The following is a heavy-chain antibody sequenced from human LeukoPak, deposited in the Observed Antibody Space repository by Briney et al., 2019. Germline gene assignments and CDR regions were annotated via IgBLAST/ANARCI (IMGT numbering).Heavy chain of an antibody. V-gene: IGHV3-30-3*01. CDR2: ISYDGSNK. Sequence: GTSLRLSCAASGFTFNSYAMHWVRQAPGKGLEWVALISYDGSNKYYADSAKGRFTISRDNSKKTLYLQMNSLRAEDTALYYCGRELEKRRSWFPKSPPEHWGQGTLVTVSS. D-gene: IGHD6-13*01. CDR3: GRELEKRRSWFPKSPPEH. J-gene: IGHJ4*02. CDR1: GFTFNSYA.